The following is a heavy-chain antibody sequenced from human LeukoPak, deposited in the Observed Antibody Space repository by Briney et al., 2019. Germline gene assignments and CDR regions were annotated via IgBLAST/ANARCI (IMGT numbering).Heavy chain of an antibody. CDR1: GGSISSSSYY. J-gene: IGHJ4*02. CDR2: IYYSGST. CDR3: ASPNYYDSSGYYPIDY. D-gene: IGHD3-22*01. Sequence: PSETLSLTCTVSGGSISSSSYYWGWIRQPPGKGLEWIGSIYYSGSTYYNPSLKSRVTISVDTFKNQFSLKLSSVTAADTAVYYCASPNYYDSSGYYPIDYWGQGTLVTVSS. V-gene: IGHV4-39*01.